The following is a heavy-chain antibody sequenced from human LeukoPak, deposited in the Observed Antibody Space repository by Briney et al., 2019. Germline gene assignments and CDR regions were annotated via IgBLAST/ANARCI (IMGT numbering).Heavy chain of an antibody. D-gene: IGHD2-2*01. CDR1: GGTFSSYP. CDR3: ARGSTSDWPLDH. CDR2: IDAGNGDT. J-gene: IGHJ4*02. V-gene: IGHV1-3*01. Sequence: ASVKVSCKASGGTFSSYPVSWVRQAPGQRFEWMGWIDAGNGDTRYSQKFQGRVTIARDTSASTAYIELRSLRSEDTAMYYCARGSTSDWPLDHWGQETLVTISS.